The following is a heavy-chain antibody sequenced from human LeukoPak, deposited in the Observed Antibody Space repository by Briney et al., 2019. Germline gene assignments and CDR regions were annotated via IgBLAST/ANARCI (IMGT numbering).Heavy chain of an antibody. CDR3: ARGIYYYDSSGYNDY. Sequence: ASVKVSCKASGYTFTGYYMHWVLQAPGQGLEWMGWINPNSGGTNYAQKFQGRVTMTRDTSISTAYMELSRLRSDDTAVYYCARGIYYYDSSGYNDYWGQGTLVTVSS. V-gene: IGHV1-2*02. CDR1: GYTFTGYY. J-gene: IGHJ4*02. CDR2: INPNSGGT. D-gene: IGHD3-22*01.